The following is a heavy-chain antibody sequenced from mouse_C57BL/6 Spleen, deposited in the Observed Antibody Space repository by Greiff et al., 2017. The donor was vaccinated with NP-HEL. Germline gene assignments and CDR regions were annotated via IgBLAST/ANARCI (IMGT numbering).Heavy chain of an antibody. CDR1: GYTFTSYW. J-gene: IGHJ4*01. D-gene: IGHD1-1*01. Sequence: VQLQQPGAELVKPGASVKVSCKASGYTFTSYWMHWVKQRPGQGLEWIGRIHPSDSDTNYNQKFKGKATLTVDKSSSTAYMQLSSLTSEDSAVYYCGTTVVATDAMDYWGQGTSVTVSS. CDR2: IHPSDSDT. CDR3: GTTVVATDAMDY. V-gene: IGHV1-74*01.